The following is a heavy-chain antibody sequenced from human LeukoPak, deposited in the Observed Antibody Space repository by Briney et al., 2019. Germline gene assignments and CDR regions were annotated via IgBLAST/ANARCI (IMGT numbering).Heavy chain of an antibody. Sequence: GGSLRLSCAASGFSFSDYTMNWVRLAPGKGLEWVSSISSSSTYIYYTDSVKGRFTISRDNAKTSLYLQMNSLRAEDTAVYYCARAHDCGGDCYHFDYWGQGTLVTVSS. CDR2: ISSSSTYI. J-gene: IGHJ4*02. D-gene: IGHD2-21*02. V-gene: IGHV3-21*01. CDR1: GFSFSDYT. CDR3: ARAHDCGGDCYHFDY.